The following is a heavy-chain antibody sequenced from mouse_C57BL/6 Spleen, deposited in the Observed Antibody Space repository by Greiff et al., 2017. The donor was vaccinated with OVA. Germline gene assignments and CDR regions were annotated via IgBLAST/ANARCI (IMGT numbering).Heavy chain of an antibody. D-gene: IGHD2-4*01. CDR1: GFSLTSYG. J-gene: IGHJ3*01. CDR2: IWSGGST. CDR3: ASPYDYAWFAY. V-gene: IGHV2-2*01. Sequence: QVQLQQSGPGLVQPSQSLSITCTVSGFSLTSYGIHWVRQSPGKGLEWLGVIWSGGSTDYNAAFISRLSISKDNSKSQVFFKMNSLQADDTAIYYCASPYDYAWFAYWGQGTLVTVSA.